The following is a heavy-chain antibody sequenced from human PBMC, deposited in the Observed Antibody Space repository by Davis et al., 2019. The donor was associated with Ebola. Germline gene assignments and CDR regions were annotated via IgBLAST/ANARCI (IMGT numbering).Heavy chain of an antibody. CDR1: AGSSSGYY. V-gene: IGHV4-34*01. Sequence: SETLSLTCAVYAGSSSGYYLSWIRHPTGTGLEWIGEINHSGSTNYNPSLKSRVTISVDTSMNQFSLKLSSGTAAEMAVYYCARGKQWLVFPRSGGDGMEVWGQGTTVTVSS. J-gene: IGHJ6*02. CDR2: INHSGST. D-gene: IGHD6-19*01. CDR3: ARGKQWLVFPRSGGDGMEV.